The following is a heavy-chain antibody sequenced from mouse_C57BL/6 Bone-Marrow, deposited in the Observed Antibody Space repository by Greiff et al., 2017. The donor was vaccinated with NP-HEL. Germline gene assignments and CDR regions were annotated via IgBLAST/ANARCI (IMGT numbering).Heavy chain of an antibody. V-gene: IGHV2-9-1*01. Sequence: QVQLQQSGPGLVAPSQSLSITCTVSGFSLTSYAISWVRQPPGKGLEWLGVIWTGGGTNYNSALKSRLSISKDNSKSQVFLKMNSLQTDDTARYYCARNEADGYYSYYAMDYWGQGTSVTVSS. CDR2: IWTGGGT. J-gene: IGHJ4*01. CDR1: GFSLTSYA. D-gene: IGHD2-3*01. CDR3: ARNEADGYYSYYAMDY.